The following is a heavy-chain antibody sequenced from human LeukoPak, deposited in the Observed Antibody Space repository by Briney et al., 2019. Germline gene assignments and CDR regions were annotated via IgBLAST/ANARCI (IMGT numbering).Heavy chain of an antibody. D-gene: IGHD2/OR15-2a*01. CDR3: AREGNGLLSKDFDY. V-gene: IGHV1-2*02. CDR1: GFTFTDYY. Sequence: ASLKASCTLSGFTFTDYYTNWVRQAPGHRLESMGYIGPHSSATSSPQEFQGRVTMTRDTSLSTAYMELTRLTSDDTAVYYCAREGNGLLSKDFDYWGQGTLVTVSS. CDR2: IGPHSSAT. J-gene: IGHJ4*02.